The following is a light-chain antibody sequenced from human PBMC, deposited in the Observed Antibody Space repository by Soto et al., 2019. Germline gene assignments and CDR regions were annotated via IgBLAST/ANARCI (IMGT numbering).Light chain of an antibody. CDR1: SSDIGGYNY. Sequence: QSALTQPPSASGSPGQSVTISCTGTSSDIGGYNYVSWYQQLPGKAPQFIIYEVSKRPSGVPDRFSGSKSGNTASLTVSGLQAEDEADYYCTSYAGSNNLIFGGGTKLT. J-gene: IGLJ2*01. CDR3: TSYAGSNNLI. CDR2: EVS. V-gene: IGLV2-8*01.